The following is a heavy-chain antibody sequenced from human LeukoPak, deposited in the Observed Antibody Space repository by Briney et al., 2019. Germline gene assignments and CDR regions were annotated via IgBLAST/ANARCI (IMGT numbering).Heavy chain of an antibody. D-gene: IGHD2-2*01. V-gene: IGHV4-38-2*02. J-gene: IGHJ4*02. CDR1: GYSISSGYY. CDR3: ARDSLHCSSTSCYILYSSGFDY. CDR2: IYHSGST. Sequence: PSETLSLTCTVSGYSISSGYYWGCIRQPPGKGLEWMGSIYHSGSTYYNPALKSRATRAGETSKNQFSLKLCSVTAADTAVYYCARDSLHCSSTSCYILYSSGFDYWGQGTLVTVSS.